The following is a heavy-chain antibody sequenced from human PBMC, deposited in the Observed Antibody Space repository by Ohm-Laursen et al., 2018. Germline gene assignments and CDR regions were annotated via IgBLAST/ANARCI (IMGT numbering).Heavy chain of an antibody. D-gene: IGHD5-18*01. CDR1: GFTFSSYG. Sequence: SLRLSCTASGFTFSSYGMHWVRQAPGKGLEWVAVISYDGSNKYYADSVKGRFTISRDNSKNTLYLQMNSLRAEDTAVYYCAKNSYGYFYWGQGTLVTVSS. CDR3: AKNSYGYFY. CDR2: ISYDGSNK. J-gene: IGHJ4*02. V-gene: IGHV3-30*18.